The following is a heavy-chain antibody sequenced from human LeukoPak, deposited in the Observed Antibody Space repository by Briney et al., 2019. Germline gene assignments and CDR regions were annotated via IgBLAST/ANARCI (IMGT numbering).Heavy chain of an antibody. CDR1: GYNFNIYG. Sequence: ASVKVSCKASGYNFNIYGFTLVRQAPGQGLEWMGWISAKNGDTDFAQKLQGRLTMTTDTSTTTAYMELRSPTSDDTAVYYCASAQHYYYDSSGYYFDYWGQGTLVTVSS. CDR2: ISAKNGDT. J-gene: IGHJ4*02. CDR3: ASAQHYYYDSSGYYFDY. D-gene: IGHD3-22*01. V-gene: IGHV1-18*01.